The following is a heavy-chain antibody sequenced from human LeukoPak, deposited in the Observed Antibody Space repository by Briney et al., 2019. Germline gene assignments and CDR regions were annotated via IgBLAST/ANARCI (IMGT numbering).Heavy chain of an antibody. D-gene: IGHD4-17*01. CDR3: AKMRTPTAHSGDAFDI. CDR2: ISGDGEST. J-gene: IGHJ3*02. V-gene: IGHV3-23*01. Sequence: GASLRLSCAASGFTFTSYALDWVRQAPGKGLEWISVISGDGESTHYADSVKGRFTISRDNSKNTLNLQMNSLRAEDTAVYYCAKMRTPTAHSGDAFDIWGQGTMVTVSS. CDR1: GFTFTSYA.